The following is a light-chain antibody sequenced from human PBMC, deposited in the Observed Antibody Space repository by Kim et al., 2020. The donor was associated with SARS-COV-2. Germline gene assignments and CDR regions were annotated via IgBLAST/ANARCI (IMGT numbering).Light chain of an antibody. CDR2: AAP. V-gene: IGKV1-27*01. J-gene: IGKJ1*01. Sequence: APGEDRITICCPTRSVITNSLAWYQQKPGQVPKLLIYAAPTRQSGIPARFSGSGSGTQFTLTISSVETEDVATYYCQKYSGAPGTFGPGTKVDIK. CDR3: QKYSGAPGT. CDR1: SVITNS.